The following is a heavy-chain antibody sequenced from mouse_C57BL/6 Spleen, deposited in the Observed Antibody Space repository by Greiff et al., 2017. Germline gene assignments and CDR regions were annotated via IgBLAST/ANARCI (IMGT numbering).Heavy chain of an antibody. CDR1: GFTFSSYA. Sequence: DVKLVESGGGLVKPGGSLKLSCAASGFTFSSYAMSWVRQTPEKRLEWVATISDGGSYTYYPDNVKGRFTISRDNAKNNLYLQMSHLKSEDTAMYYGARGGGVLLREKDSFAYWGQGTLVTVSA. V-gene: IGHV5-4*03. CDR3: ARGGGVLLREKDSFAY. D-gene: IGHD1-1*01. CDR2: ISDGGSYT. J-gene: IGHJ3*01.